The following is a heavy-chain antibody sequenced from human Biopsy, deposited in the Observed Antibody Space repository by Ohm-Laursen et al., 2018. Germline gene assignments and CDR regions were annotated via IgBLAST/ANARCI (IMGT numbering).Heavy chain of an antibody. D-gene: IGHD3-10*01. V-gene: IGHV3-33*06. Sequence: SLRLSFTSSVFSVCVHNMHWVCKGQGKGLGGEAFMCSSATYKAYADSAKGRFTVSRVNSKNTVYLQMISLSADDMAIYSCVKDGGKTAPYYFDLWGQGTMVTVSS. CDR3: VKDGGKTAPYYFDL. CDR2: MCSSATYK. CDR1: VFSVCVHN. J-gene: IGHJ3*01.